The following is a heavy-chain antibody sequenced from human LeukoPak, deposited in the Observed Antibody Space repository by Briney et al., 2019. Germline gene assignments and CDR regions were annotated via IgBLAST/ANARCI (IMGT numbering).Heavy chain of an antibody. CDR3: ARVNYDFWSGYYIGY. D-gene: IGHD3-3*01. V-gene: IGHV4-59*01. CDR2: IYYSGST. Sequence: SETLSLTCTVSGGSISSYYWSWIRQPPGKGLEWIGYIYYSGSTNYNPSLKSRVTISVDTSKNQFSLKLSSVTAADTAVYYCARVNYDFWSGYYIGYWGQGTLVTVSP. J-gene: IGHJ4*02. CDR1: GGSISSYY.